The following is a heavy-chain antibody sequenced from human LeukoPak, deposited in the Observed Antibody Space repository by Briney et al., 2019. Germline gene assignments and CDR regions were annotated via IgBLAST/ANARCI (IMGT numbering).Heavy chain of an antibody. Sequence: GGSLRLSCAASGFNFNTYWMSWVRQAPGRGLEWVANIKQDGSEKYYVDSVKGRFTISRDNTKNSLYLQMNSLRVEDTAVYYCARAQQLAPWYFDLWGRGTLVTVSS. V-gene: IGHV3-7*01. CDR3: ARAQQLAPWYFDL. D-gene: IGHD6-13*01. J-gene: IGHJ2*01. CDR2: IKQDGSEK. CDR1: GFNFNTYW.